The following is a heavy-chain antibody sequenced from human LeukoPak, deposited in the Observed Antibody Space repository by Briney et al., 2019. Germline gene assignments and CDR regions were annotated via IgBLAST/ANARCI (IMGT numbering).Heavy chain of an antibody. V-gene: IGHV4-39*02. Sequence: SETLSLTCTVSGGSISSSSYYWGWIRQPPGKGLEWIGSIYYSGSTYYNSSLKSRVTISVDTSKNQFSLKLSSVTAPDTAVYYCARDDFGVVGFAYWGQGTLVTVSS. CDR1: GGSISSSSYY. CDR2: IYYSGST. J-gene: IGHJ4*02. CDR3: ARDDFGVVGFAY. D-gene: IGHD3-3*01.